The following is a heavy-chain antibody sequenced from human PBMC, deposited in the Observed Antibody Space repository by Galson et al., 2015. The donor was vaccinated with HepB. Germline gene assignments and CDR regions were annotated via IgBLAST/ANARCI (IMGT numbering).Heavy chain of an antibody. CDR2: INPNSGGT. D-gene: IGHD3-22*01. Sequence: SVKVSCKASGYTFTGYYMHWVRQAPGQGLEWMGWINPNSGGTNYAQKFQGWVTMTRDTSISTAYMGLSRLRSDDTAVYYCARAPSYYYDSSGYYYYGMDVWGQGTTVTVSS. CDR1: GYTFTGYY. CDR3: ARAPSYYYDSSGYYYYGMDV. J-gene: IGHJ6*02. V-gene: IGHV1-2*04.